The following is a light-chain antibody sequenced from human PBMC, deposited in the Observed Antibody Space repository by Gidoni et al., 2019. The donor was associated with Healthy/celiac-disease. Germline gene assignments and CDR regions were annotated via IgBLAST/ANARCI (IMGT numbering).Light chain of an antibody. CDR1: QSISSY. V-gene: IGKV1-39*01. Sequence: DLQLPQSPSSLSASVGDSVTITCRASQSISSYLNWDQQKPGKAPKLLIYAASSLQSGVPARFSGSGSGTDFTLTISSLQPEDLATYYCQQSYSTPLITFGQXTRLEIK. CDR3: QQSYSTPLIT. CDR2: AAS. J-gene: IGKJ5*01.